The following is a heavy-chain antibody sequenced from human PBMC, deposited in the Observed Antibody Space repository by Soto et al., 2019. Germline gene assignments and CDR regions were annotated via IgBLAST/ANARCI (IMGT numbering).Heavy chain of an antibody. V-gene: IGHV3-21*01. Sequence: GGSLRLSCAASGFTFSSYSMNWVRQAPGKGLEWGSSISSSSSYIYYADSVKGRFTISRDNAKNSLYLQMNSLRAADTAVYYCARRRLGITDAFDIWGQGTMVTVSS. J-gene: IGHJ3*02. CDR3: ARRRLGITDAFDI. D-gene: IGHD7-27*01. CDR2: ISSSSSYI. CDR1: GFTFSSYS.